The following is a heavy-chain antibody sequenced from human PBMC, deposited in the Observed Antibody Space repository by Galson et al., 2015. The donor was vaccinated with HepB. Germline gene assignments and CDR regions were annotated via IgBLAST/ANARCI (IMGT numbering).Heavy chain of an antibody. V-gene: IGHV1-2*02. CDR1: GYTFTGYY. CDR3: ARERSGYDYHPVAGAYGMDV. D-gene: IGHD5-12*01. CDR2: INPNSGGT. Sequence: SVKVSCKASGYTFTGYYMHWVRQAPGQGLEWMGWINPNSGGTNYAQKFQGRVTMTRDTSISTAYMELSRLRSDDTAVYYCARERSGYDYHPVAGAYGMDVWGQGTTVTVSS. J-gene: IGHJ6*02.